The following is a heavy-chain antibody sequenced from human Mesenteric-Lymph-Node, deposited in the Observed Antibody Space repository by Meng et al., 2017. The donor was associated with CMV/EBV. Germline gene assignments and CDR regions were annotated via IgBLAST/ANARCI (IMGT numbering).Heavy chain of an antibody. D-gene: IGHD3-10*01. CDR2: IYSGGTT. V-gene: IGHV3-53*05. CDR1: GFTVSTNY. CDR3: AKDPSEL. Sequence: GESLKISCAASGFTVSTNYMSWVRQAPGKGLEWVSVIYSGGTTYYADSVKGRFTISRDNSKNKVYLQMNSLRTEDTAVYYCAKDPSELWGQGTLVTVSS. J-gene: IGHJ4*02.